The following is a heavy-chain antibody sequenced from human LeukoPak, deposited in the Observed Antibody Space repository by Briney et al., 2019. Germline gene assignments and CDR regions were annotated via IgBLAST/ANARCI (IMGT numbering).Heavy chain of an antibody. J-gene: IGHJ6*03. V-gene: IGHV3-23*01. CDR2: ISGSGGST. Sequence: GGSLRLSCAASGYTFSSYGMSWVRQAPGKGLEWVSAISGSGGSTYYADSVKGRFTISRDNSKNTLYLQMNSLRAEDTAIYYCAKNGDRGAYCSGGSCYPYYYYNMDVWGKGTTVTISS. D-gene: IGHD2-15*01. CDR3: AKNGDRGAYCSGGSCYPYYYYNMDV. CDR1: GYTFSSYG.